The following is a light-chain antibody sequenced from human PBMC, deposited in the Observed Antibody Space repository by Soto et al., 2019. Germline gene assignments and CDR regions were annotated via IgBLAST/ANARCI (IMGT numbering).Light chain of an antibody. V-gene: IGLV3-21*02. J-gene: IGLJ2*01. CDR1: NVGTKS. CDR2: DDS. CDR3: QVWESAFI. Sequence: SYELTQPPSVSVAPGQTASIACGGDNVGTKSVHWYQQRPGQAPVLVVYDDSDRPSGIPERFSGSNSGNTATLTITRVEAWDEADYYCQVWESAFIFGGGTKVTVL.